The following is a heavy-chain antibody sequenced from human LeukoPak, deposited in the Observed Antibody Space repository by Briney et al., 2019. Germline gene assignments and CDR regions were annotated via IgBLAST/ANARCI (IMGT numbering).Heavy chain of an antibody. CDR3: TRVYVTMISRYFDY. CDR2: IRSKAYGGTT. CDR1: GFTFGDYA. D-gene: IGHD3-22*01. V-gene: IGHV3-49*04. Sequence: PGGSLRLSCTASGFTFGDYAMSWVRQAPGKGLEWVGFIRSKAYGGTTEYAASVKGRFTISRDDSKSIAYLQMNSLKTEDTAVYYCTRVYVTMISRYFDYWGQGTLVTVSS. J-gene: IGHJ4*02.